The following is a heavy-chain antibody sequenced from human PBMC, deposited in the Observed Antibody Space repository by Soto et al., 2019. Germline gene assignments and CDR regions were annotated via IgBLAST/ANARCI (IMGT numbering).Heavy chain of an antibody. D-gene: IGHD3-22*01. CDR3: AKSYYDSRGLGY. J-gene: IGHJ4*02. Sequence: GSLRLSCAASGFTFSSYGMHWVRQAPGKGLEWVAVISYDGSNKYYADSVKGRFTISRDNSKNTLYLQMNSLRAEDTAVYYCAKSYYDSRGLGYWGQGTLVTVSS. V-gene: IGHV3-30*18. CDR1: GFTFSSYG. CDR2: ISYDGSNK.